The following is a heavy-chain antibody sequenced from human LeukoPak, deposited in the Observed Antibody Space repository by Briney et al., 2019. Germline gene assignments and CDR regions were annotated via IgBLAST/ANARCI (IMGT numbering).Heavy chain of an antibody. D-gene: IGHD2-2*01. CDR3: ARDDTIVVVPAASYGMDV. V-gene: IGHV4-4*02. CDR2: IYHSGST. J-gene: IGHJ6*02. CDR1: GGSISSSNW. Sequence: NPSGTLSLTCAVSGGSISSSNWWSWVRQPPGKGLEWMGEIYHSGSTNYNPSLKSRVTISVDKSKNQFSLKLSSVTAADTAVYYCARDDTIVVVPAASYGMDVWGQGTTVTVSS.